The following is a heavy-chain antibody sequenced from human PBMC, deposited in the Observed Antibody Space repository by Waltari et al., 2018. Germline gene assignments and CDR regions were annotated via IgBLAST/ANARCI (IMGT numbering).Heavy chain of an antibody. CDR3: ATDWSYGGTEV. J-gene: IGHJ6*03. V-gene: IGHV4-34*01. CDR2: INHSGST. D-gene: IGHD1-26*01. CDR1: GGSFSGYY. Sequence: QVQLQQWGAGLLKPSATLSLTCAVYGGSFSGYYWSWIRPPPGEGRVWIAEINHSGSTNYNAAFQSRVTRPVDRSKKQFSLKLSPMRAADTALYYCATDWSYGGTEVWGKGTTGTI.